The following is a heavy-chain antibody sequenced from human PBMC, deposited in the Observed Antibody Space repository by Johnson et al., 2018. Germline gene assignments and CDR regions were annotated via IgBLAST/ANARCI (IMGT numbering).Heavy chain of an antibody. CDR2: ISYDGSNK. CDR1: GFTFNSYG. V-gene: IGHV3-30*03. Sequence: VQLLETGGGVVQPGRSLRLSCAASGFTFNSYGMHWVRQAPGKGLEWVALISYDGSNKYYADSVKGRFIISRDNAKNALYLQMKSLRVEDTALYYWPRDLERYGDPDAFGVWGQGTMVTVSS. J-gene: IGHJ3*01. CDR3: PRDLERYGDPDAFGV. D-gene: IGHD4-17*01.